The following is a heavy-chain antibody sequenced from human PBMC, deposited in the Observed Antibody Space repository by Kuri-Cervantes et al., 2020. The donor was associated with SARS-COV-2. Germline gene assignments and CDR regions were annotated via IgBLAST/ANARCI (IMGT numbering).Heavy chain of an antibody. J-gene: IGHJ6*03. CDR2: INPNSGGT. CDR3: ALMAGYYYYYYMDA. Sequence: ASVKVSCKASGYTFTGYYMHWVRQAPGQGLEWMGWINPNSGGTNYAQKFQGRVTMTRDTSISTAYMELSRLRSDDTAVYYCALMAGYYYYYYMDAWGKGTTVTSP. D-gene: IGHD5-24*01. CDR1: GYTFTGYY. V-gene: IGHV1-2*02.